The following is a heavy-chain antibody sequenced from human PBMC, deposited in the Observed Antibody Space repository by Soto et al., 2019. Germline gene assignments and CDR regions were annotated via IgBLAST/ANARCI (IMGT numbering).Heavy chain of an antibody. V-gene: IGHV3-7*03. D-gene: IGHD2-2*01. Sequence: GGSLRLSCAASGFVSSNYWMTWVRQAAGKGLEWVANISEDVFKKNYGDSVWGRFTISRDNPTNSLSLEMNDLRAEDTAVYYCVRDTTPNDESTNSYWDALDLWGQGTEVTVS. CDR3: VRDTTPNDESTNSYWDALDL. CDR2: ISEDVFKK. J-gene: IGHJ3*01. CDR1: GFVSSNYW.